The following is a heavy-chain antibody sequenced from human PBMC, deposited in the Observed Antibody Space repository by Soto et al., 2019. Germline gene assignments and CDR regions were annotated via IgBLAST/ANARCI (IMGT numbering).Heavy chain of an antibody. CDR2: IYHSGST. Sequence: QLQLQESGSGLVKPSQTLSLTCAVSGGSISSGGYSWSWIRQPPGKGLEWIGYIYHSGSTYYNPSLKSRVTISVDRSKNQFSLKLSSVTAEDPAVYYCARVPDRWGQGTLVTVSS. J-gene: IGHJ5*02. CDR1: GGSISSGGYS. CDR3: ARVPDR. D-gene: IGHD2-2*01. V-gene: IGHV4-30-2*01.